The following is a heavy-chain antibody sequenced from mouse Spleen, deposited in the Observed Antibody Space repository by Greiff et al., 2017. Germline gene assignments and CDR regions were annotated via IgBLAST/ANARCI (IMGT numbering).Heavy chain of an antibody. J-gene: IGHJ2*01. Sequence: EVKLMESGGGLVKPGGSLKLSCAASGFAFSSYDMSWVRQTPEKRLEWVATISSGGSYTYYPDSVKGRFTISRDNARNTLYLQMSSLRSEDTALYYCARGRGNRFDYWGQGTTLTVSS. CDR3: ARGRGNRFDY. CDR1: GFAFSSYD. V-gene: IGHV5-9*02. D-gene: IGHD2-1*01. CDR2: ISSGGSYT.